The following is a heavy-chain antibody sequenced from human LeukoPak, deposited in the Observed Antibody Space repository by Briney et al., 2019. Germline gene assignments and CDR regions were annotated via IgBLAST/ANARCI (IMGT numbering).Heavy chain of an antibody. D-gene: IGHD2-21*01. V-gene: IGHV3-23*01. Sequence: GGSLRLSCEASGFTFSSYAMSWVRQAPGKGLEWVSSISGSGGSTYYADSVKGRFTISRDNSKNTLYLQMNSLRAEDTAVYYCAKAPFPVHTFDYWGQGTLVTVSS. CDR2: ISGSGGST. J-gene: IGHJ4*02. CDR3: AKAPFPVHTFDY. CDR1: GFTFSSYA.